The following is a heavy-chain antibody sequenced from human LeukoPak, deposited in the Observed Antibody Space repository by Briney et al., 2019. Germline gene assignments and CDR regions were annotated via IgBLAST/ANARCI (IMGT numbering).Heavy chain of an antibody. Sequence: PGGSLILSCAASGFTFSSYAMSWVRQAPGKGLEWVSALSGSGGTTYYADSVKGRFTISRDNSKNTLYLQMNSLRAEDTAVYYCAKDRSSWYDAFDIWGQGTMVTVSS. J-gene: IGHJ3*02. CDR3: AKDRSSWYDAFDI. D-gene: IGHD6-13*01. V-gene: IGHV3-23*01. CDR1: GFTFSSYA. CDR2: LSGSGGTT.